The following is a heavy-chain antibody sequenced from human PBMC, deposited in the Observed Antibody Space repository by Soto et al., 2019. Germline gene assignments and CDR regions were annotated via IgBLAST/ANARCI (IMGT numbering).Heavy chain of an antibody. V-gene: IGHV3-30-3*01. D-gene: IGHD6-13*01. CDR2: ISYDGSNK. Sequence: PGGSLRLSCAASGFTFSSYAMHWVRQAPGKGLEWVAVISYDGSNKYYADSVKGRFTISRDNAKNSLYLQMNSLRPEDTALYYCATRSSWFKFENWGQGTLVTVSS. CDR3: ATRSSWFKFEN. CDR1: GFTFSSYA. J-gene: IGHJ4*02.